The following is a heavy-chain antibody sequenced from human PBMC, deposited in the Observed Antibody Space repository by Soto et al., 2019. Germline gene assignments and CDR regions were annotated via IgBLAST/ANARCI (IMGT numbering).Heavy chain of an antibody. J-gene: IGHJ4*02. CDR2: MSGSGGSK. CDR1: GFTFSDHY. CDR3: AKDRSGDYVYNFDY. D-gene: IGHD4-17*01. V-gene: IGHV3-23*01. Sequence: GGSLRLSCAASGFTFSDHYMEWVRQAPGKGLEWVSAMSGSGGSKYYADSVKGRFTISRDNSKNTLYLQMNNLRAEDTAVYYWAKDRSGDYVYNFDYWGQETRVTVS.